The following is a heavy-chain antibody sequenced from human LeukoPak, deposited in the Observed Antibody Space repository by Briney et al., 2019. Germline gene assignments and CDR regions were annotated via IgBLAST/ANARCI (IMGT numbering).Heavy chain of an antibody. Sequence: GGSLRLSCAASGFTSSSYHMNWVRQAPGKGLEWVSFIDRGSDTIFYADSVKGRFTISRDNAKDSLYLQMNSLRAEDTAVYYCARRDDFDIWGQGTMVTVSS. CDR2: IDRGSDTI. CDR1: GFTSSSYH. CDR3: ARRDDFDI. V-gene: IGHV3-48*04. J-gene: IGHJ3*02.